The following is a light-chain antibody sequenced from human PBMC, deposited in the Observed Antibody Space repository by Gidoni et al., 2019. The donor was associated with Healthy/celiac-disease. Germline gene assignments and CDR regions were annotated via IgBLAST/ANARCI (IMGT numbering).Light chain of an antibody. V-gene: IGLV2-23*02. CDR2: EVS. CDR1: SSDVGSYNL. CDR3: CSYAGSSTVV. Sequence: QSALTQPASVSGSPGQSITISCTGTSSDVGSYNLVSWSQQHPGKATKLMIYEVSKRPSGVSNRFSGSKSGNTASLTISGLQAEDEADYYCCSYAGSSTVVFGGGTKLTVL. J-gene: IGLJ2*01.